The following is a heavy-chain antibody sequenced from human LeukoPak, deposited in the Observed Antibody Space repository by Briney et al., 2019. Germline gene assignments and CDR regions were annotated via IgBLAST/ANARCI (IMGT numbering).Heavy chain of an antibody. D-gene: IGHD2-2*01. CDR2: IYYSGST. Sequence: SVTLSLTCTVSGGSISSYYWSWIRQPPGKGLEWIGYIYYSGSTNYNPSLKSRVTISVDTSKNQFSLKLSSVTAADTAVYYCARVKRSRYQQLSVAFDIWGQGTMVTVSS. CDR1: GGSISSYY. J-gene: IGHJ3*02. CDR3: ARVKRSRYQQLSVAFDI. V-gene: IGHV4-59*01.